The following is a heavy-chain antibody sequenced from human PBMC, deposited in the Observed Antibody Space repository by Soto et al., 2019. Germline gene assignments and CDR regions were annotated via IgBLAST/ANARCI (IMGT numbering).Heavy chain of an antibody. V-gene: IGHV3-23*01. Sequence: GGSLRLSCVASGFTFSSYAMSWVRQAPGKGLEWVSGFRSGGDDGTTHYADSVKGRFTISRDNSKNTLFLQMDSLGAEDTAIYYCAKKVNSGPGSQYFDYWGQGTLVTVSS. CDR3: AKKVNSGPGSQYFDY. J-gene: IGHJ4*02. D-gene: IGHD3-10*01. CDR1: GFTFSSYA. CDR2: FRSGGDDGTT.